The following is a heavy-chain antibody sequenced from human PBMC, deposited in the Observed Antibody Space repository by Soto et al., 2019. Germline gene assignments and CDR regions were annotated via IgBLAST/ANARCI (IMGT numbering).Heavy chain of an antibody. J-gene: IGHJ6*03. CDR3: ARSGDDYGDYRGYYYYYYMDV. V-gene: IGHV3-7*01. CDR2: IKQDGSEK. D-gene: IGHD4-17*01. Sequence: GGSLRLSCAASGFTFSSYWMSWVRQAPGKGLEWLANIKQDGSEKYYVDSVKGRFTISRDNAKNSLYLQMNSLRAEDTAVYYCARSGDDYGDYRGYYYYYYMDVWGKGTTVTVSS. CDR1: GFTFSSYW.